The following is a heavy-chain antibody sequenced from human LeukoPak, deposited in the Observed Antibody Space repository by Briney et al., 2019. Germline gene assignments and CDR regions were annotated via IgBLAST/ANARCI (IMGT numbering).Heavy chain of an antibody. D-gene: IGHD6-6*01. J-gene: IGHJ5*02. CDR1: GGTFSSYA. CDR3: ASRLIAARTANWFDP. CDR2: IIPIFGTA. Sequence: ASVKVSCKASGGTFSSYAISWVRQAPGQGLEWMGGIIPIFGTASYAQKFQGRVTITTDESTSTAYMELSSLRSEDTAVYYCASRLIAARTANWFDPWGQGTLVTVSS. V-gene: IGHV1-69*05.